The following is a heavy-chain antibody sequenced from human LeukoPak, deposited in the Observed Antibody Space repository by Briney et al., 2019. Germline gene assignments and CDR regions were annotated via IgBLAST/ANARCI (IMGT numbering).Heavy chain of an antibody. D-gene: IGHD4-17*01. Sequence: GESLKISCKGSGYSFTSYWIGWVRQMPGKGLEWMGIIYSGDSHTKYSPSFQGRVTISADKSISTAYLQWSSLEASDTAMYYRASARHGDYVWDYWGQGTLVTVSS. CDR1: GYSFTSYW. CDR2: IYSGDSHT. J-gene: IGHJ4*02. CDR3: ASARHGDYVWDY. V-gene: IGHV5-51*01.